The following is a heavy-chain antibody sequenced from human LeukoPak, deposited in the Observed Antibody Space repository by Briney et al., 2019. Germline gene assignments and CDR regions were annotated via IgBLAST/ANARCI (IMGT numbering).Heavy chain of an antibody. V-gene: IGHV1-2*02. J-gene: IGHJ6*03. CDR3: ARGPTVTTRARDWYYYYYMDV. Sequence: ASVKVSCKASGYTFTGYYMHWVRQAPGQGLEWMGWINPNSGGTNYAQKFQGRVTMTRDTSISTAYMELSRLRSDDTAVYYCARGPTVTTRARDWYYYYYMDVWGNGTTVTVSS. CDR1: GYTFTGYY. D-gene: IGHD4-11*01. CDR2: INPNSGGT.